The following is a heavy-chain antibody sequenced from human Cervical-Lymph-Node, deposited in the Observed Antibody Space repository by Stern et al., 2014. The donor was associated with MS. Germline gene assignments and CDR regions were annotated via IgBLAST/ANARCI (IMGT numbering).Heavy chain of an antibody. CDR3: ARDYGDFVLDY. CDR2: IGTDGDT. V-gene: IGHV3-13*01. CDR1: GFTFSSYD. Sequence: VQLVESGGGLVQPGGSLRLSCAASGFTFSSYDMHWVRQATGKGLEWVSAIGTDGDTYYPVSVKGRFTISRENAKNSLDLQMNSLRAGDTAVYYCARDYGDFVLDYWGQGTLVTVSS. J-gene: IGHJ4*02. D-gene: IGHD4-17*01.